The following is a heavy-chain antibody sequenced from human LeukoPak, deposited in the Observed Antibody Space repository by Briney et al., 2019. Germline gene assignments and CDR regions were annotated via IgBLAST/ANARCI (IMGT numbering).Heavy chain of an antibody. V-gene: IGHV1-8*03. J-gene: IGHJ4*02. D-gene: IGHD2-8*01. CDR2: MNPNSGNT. Sequence: ASVKVSCKASGYTFTGYYMHWVRQATGQGLEWMGWMNPNSGNTGYAQKFQGRVTITRNTSISTAYMELSSLRSEDTAVYYCARRMVYASHFDYWGQGTLVTVSS. CDR1: GYTFTGYY. CDR3: ARRMVYASHFDY.